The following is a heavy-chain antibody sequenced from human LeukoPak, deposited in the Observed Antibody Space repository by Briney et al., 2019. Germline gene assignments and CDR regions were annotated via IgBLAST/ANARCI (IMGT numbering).Heavy chain of an antibody. CDR3: AGRGKLGYCSRTSCSNCFVL. CDR2: IHHSGST. CDR1: GGSITSSNW. D-gene: IGHD2-2*01. V-gene: IGHV4-4*02. J-gene: IGHJ5*02. Sequence: SETLSLTCAVSGGSITSSNWWTWVRQPPGKELEWIGEIHHSGSTNYTPSLKSRVTISVDTSKNQSSLKLSSVTAADTAVYYFAGRGKLGYCSRTSCSNCFVLWAQGTVVSVS.